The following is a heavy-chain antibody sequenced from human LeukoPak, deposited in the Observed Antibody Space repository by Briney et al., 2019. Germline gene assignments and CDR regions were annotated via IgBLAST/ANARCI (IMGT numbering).Heavy chain of an antibody. Sequence: ASVRVSCKASGYTFTHHGISWVRQAPGQGLEWMGWISCYNGDTIYAQNVQGRVTMTRDTSTSTVYMELSSLRSEDTAVYYCARPFYDFWSGYYTGMGDWFDPWGQGTLVTVSS. D-gene: IGHD3-3*01. CDR3: ARPFYDFWSGYYTGMGDWFDP. CDR2: ISCYNGDT. V-gene: IGHV1-18*01. J-gene: IGHJ5*02. CDR1: GYTFTHHG.